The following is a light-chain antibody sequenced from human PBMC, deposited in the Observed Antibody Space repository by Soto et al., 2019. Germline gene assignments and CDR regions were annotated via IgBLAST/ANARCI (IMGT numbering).Light chain of an antibody. J-gene: IGKJ4*01. Sequence: EVVMTEPPDTVSVSPGEGATLSCRASQSVNNRLAWYQQKPGQAPRLLMYGASTRATGIPARFSGSGSGTEFSHTISSLQSEDFAVYYCQQYNDWPLTFGGGTRVDI. V-gene: IGKV3-15*01. CDR3: QQYNDWPLT. CDR1: QSVNNR. CDR2: GAS.